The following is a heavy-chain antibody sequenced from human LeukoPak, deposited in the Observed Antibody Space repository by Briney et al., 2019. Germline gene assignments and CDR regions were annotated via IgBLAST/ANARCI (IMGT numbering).Heavy chain of an antibody. D-gene: IGHD4-17*01. CDR3: ARDPHTTVTTRYNWFDP. Sequence: SETLSLTCTVSGGSISSSSYYWGWIRQPPGKGLEWIGSIYYSGSTYYNPSLKSRVTISVDTSKNQFSLKLSSVTAADTAVYYCARDPHTTVTTRYNWFDPWGQGTLVTVSS. J-gene: IGHJ5*02. V-gene: IGHV4-39*07. CDR2: IYYSGST. CDR1: GGSISSSSYY.